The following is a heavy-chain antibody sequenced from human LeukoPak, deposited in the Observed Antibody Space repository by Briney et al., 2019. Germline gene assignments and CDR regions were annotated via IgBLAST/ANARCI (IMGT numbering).Heavy chain of an antibody. D-gene: IGHD3-10*01. CDR1: GYTFTSYA. V-gene: IGHV1-3*01. CDR2: INAGNGNT. J-gene: IGHJ6*04. CDR3: AREPSSGSYLYGQYGMDV. Sequence: ASVKLSCKASGYTFTSYAMHWVRHAPGQRLEWMGFINAGNGNTKYSQKFQGRVTITRDTSESTAYMELSSLRSEDTAVYYCAREPSSGSYLYGQYGMDVWGKGTTVTVSS.